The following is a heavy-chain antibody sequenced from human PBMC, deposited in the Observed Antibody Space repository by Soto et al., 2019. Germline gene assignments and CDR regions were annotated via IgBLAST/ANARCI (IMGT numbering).Heavy chain of an antibody. CDR2: VSFDGGKI. Sequence: VESGGGPVQPGKSLRLSCAASGFTFSLFPMHWVRQSPGKGLEWVAVVSFDGGKIFYADSVEGRFTISRDNSKNTLYLQMNSLRPEDTAVYFCARGSAYNWYFDLWGRGTRVTVSS. V-gene: IGHV3-30*04. D-gene: IGHD3-3*01. CDR3: ARGSAYNWYFDL. CDR1: GFTFSLFP. J-gene: IGHJ2*01.